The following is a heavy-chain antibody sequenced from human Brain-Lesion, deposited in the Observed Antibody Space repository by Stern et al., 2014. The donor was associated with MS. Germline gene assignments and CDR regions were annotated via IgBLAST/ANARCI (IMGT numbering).Heavy chain of an antibody. D-gene: IGHD3-10*01. V-gene: IGHV3-74*01. J-gene: IGHJ4*02. CDR2: INRDGSTT. CDR3: TILSGPYDH. Sequence: EVQLVESGGGSVQPGGSLRLSCAASGFTFSNSWMHWVRQAPGKGLVWVSRINRDGSTTTYADSVKGRFTISRDNAKNTLYLQMSSLRAEDTAVYYCTILSGPYDHWGQGTLVTVSS. CDR1: GFTFSNSW.